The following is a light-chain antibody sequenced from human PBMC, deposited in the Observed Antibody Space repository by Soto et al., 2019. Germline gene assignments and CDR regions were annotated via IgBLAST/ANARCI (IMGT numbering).Light chain of an antibody. Sequence: QSALTQPASVSGSPGQSITISCTGTSSDIGSYNLVSWYQQHPGKAPKLMIYEGNKRPSGVSNRFSGSKSGNTASLTISGLHTEDEADYYCCSYARSSTYVFGTGTKVTVL. J-gene: IGLJ1*01. CDR2: EGN. CDR3: CSYARSSTYV. V-gene: IGLV2-23*01. CDR1: SSDIGSYNL.